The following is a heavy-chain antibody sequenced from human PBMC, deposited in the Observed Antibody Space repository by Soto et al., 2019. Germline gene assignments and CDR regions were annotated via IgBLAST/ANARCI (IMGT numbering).Heavy chain of an antibody. CDR2: IIPIFGTA. CDR1: GGTFSSYA. CDR3: ARGAWDTAMVGKNWFDP. J-gene: IGHJ5*02. Sequence: SVKVSCKASGGTFSSYAISWVRQAPGQGLAWMGAIIPIFGTANYAQEFKGRVTITEDDPTSTDYTELSSLRSEKTAVYYFARGAWDTAMVGKNWFDPWGQGTLLTVSS. D-gene: IGHD5-18*01. V-gene: IGHV1-69*13.